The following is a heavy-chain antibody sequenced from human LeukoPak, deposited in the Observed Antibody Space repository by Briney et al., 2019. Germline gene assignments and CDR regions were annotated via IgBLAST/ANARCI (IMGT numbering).Heavy chain of an antibody. CDR1: GFTFSGYG. D-gene: IGHD6-19*01. CDR3: AKGSHSSGWPEDWFDP. J-gene: IGHJ5*02. Sequence: GGSLRLSCATSGFTFSGYGMHWLRQAPGKGLEWVTFIRYDGTYKYYADSVQGRFAISRDNSKNTLYLQMNSLRSEDTAVYYCAKGSHSSGWPEDWFDPWGQGTLVTVYS. V-gene: IGHV3-30*02. CDR2: IRYDGTYK.